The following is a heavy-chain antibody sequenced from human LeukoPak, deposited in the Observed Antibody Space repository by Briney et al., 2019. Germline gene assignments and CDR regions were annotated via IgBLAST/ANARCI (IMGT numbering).Heavy chain of an antibody. J-gene: IGHJ4*02. Sequence: ASVXVSCKASGYTFTSYYMHWVRQAPGQGLEWMGIINPSGGSTSYAQKFQGRVTMTRDTSTSTVYMELSSLRSEDTAVYYCARSIAAAGSLPNWGQGTLVTVSS. CDR1: GYTFTSYY. CDR3: ARSIAAAGSLPN. V-gene: IGHV1-46*01. CDR2: INPSGGST. D-gene: IGHD6-13*01.